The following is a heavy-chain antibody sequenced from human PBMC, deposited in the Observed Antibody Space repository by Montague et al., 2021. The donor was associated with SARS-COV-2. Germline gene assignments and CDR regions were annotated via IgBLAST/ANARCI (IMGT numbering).Heavy chain of an antibody. CDR1: GFALNNYG. D-gene: IGHD6-6*01. V-gene: IGHV3-30*18. CDR2: ISYEGSKK. J-gene: IGHJ3*01. Sequence: SLRLSCAASGFALNNYGIHWVRQAPGKGLEWVAVISYEGSKKSFADSVMGRFVISRDDSQRTVYLQMNSLRVEDTAVYYCAKASQVFWLGQFVRDALDLWGQGTTVRVSS. CDR3: AKASQVFWLGQFVRDALDL.